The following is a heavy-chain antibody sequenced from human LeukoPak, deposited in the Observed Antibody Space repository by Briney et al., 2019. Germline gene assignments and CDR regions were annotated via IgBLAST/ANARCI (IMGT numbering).Heavy chain of an antibody. Sequence: ASVKVSCKASGYTFSDYYIHWVRQAPGQGLEWMGWINPNSGNTGYAQKFQGRVTMTRNTSISTAYMELSSLRSEDTAVYYCARTYGRDGYNYNYWGQGTLVTVSS. CDR2: INPNSGNT. V-gene: IGHV1-8*02. J-gene: IGHJ4*02. CDR1: GYTFSDYY. D-gene: IGHD5-24*01. CDR3: ARTYGRDGYNYNY.